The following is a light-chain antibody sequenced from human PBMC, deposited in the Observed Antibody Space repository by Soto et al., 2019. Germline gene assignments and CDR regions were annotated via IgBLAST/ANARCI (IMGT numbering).Light chain of an antibody. CDR1: SRDVGGSNY. CDR3: SSYTSSNTLEV. CDR2: EVS. V-gene: IGLV2-14*01. Sequence: QSALIQPASVSGSPGQSITISCTGTSRDVGGSNYVSWYQHHPHRAPKLLIYEVSYRPSGVSSRFSGSKSGNTASLTISGLQAEDEADDYCSSYTSSNTLEVFGVGTKLTVL. J-gene: IGLJ1*01.